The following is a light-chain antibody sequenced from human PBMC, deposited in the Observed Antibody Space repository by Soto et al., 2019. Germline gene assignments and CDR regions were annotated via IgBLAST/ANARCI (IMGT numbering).Light chain of an antibody. CDR2: AVS. Sequence: QSALTQPASVSGSPGQSITISCAGSNSDIGSYKYVAWYQQFPGKSPKLMIYAVSDRPPGVSDRFSGSKSGITASLTISGLQTEDEADYYCISYTDRQSYLFGTGTKLTVL. V-gene: IGLV2-14*03. CDR3: ISYTDRQSYL. CDR1: NSDIGSYKY. J-gene: IGLJ1*01.